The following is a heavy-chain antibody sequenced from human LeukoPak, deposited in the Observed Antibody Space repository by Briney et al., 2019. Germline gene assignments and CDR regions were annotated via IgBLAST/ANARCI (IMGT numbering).Heavy chain of an antibody. CDR1: GYTFTGYY. Sequence: ASVKVSCKASGYTFTGYYLHWVRQAPGQGLEWMGIINPSGGSTSYAHKFQGRVTMTRDMSTGTVNMELSSLRSEDTAVYYCARGRDCSGGSCYGWFDPWGQGTLVTVSS. CDR2: INPSGGST. CDR3: ARGRDCSGGSCYGWFDP. J-gene: IGHJ5*02. D-gene: IGHD2-15*01. V-gene: IGHV1-46*01.